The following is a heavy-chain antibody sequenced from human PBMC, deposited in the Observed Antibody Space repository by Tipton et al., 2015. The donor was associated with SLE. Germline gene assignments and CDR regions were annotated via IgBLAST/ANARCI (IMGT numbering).Heavy chain of an antibody. CDR2: IYYSGTT. J-gene: IGHJ4*02. V-gene: IGHV4-59*12. CDR1: GGSISSYY. Sequence: TLSLTCTVSGGSISSYYWSWIRQPPGKGLEWIGYIYYSGTTDYNPSLKSRVTISLDTSEKQFSLKLSSVTAADTAVYYCARGVLGGSYPYWGQGTLVTVSS. D-gene: IGHD1-26*01. CDR3: ARGVLGGSYPY.